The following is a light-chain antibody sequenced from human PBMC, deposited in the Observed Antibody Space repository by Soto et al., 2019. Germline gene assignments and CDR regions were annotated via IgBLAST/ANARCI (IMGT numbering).Light chain of an antibody. J-gene: IGLJ1*01. CDR1: SNDIGLYNY. Sequence: QSVLTQPASVSGSPGQSITISCTGTSNDIGLYNYVSWFQHHPGTAPKLLIYDLRNRPSCISNRFSGSKSGNTASLAISGLQTEDEAVYLCSSYTSNSTYVFGTGTKVTVL. CDR2: DLR. V-gene: IGLV2-14*03. CDR3: SSYTSNSTYV.